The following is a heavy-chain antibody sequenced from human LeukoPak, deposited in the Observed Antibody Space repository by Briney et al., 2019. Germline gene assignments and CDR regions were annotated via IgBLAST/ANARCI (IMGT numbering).Heavy chain of an antibody. CDR1: GFTFSNYG. J-gene: IGHJ4*02. D-gene: IGHD5-12*01. Sequence: GGSLRLSCAASGFTFSNYGMHWVRQAPGKGLEWVAFVRYDESTKFYADSVKGRFTISRDNSKNTLYLQMNSLRAEDTAVYYCAKVGGHIVATDWGQGTLVTVSS. CDR3: AKVGGHIVATD. V-gene: IGHV3-30*02. CDR2: VRYDESTK.